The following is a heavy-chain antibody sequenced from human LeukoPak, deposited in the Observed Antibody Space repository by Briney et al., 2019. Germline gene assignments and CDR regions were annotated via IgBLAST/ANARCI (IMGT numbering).Heavy chain of an antibody. D-gene: IGHD3-22*01. CDR2: ISSDGTYI. V-gene: IGHV3-21*01. CDR1: GFTFNDYT. CDR3: ARDYYDSSASTTFDY. Sequence: PGGSLGLSCEASGFTFNDYTMNWVRQAPGKGLEWVSSISSDGTYIKYADPVKGRFSISRDNTKNSLFLEMRSLRVEDTAMYFCARDYYDSSASTTFDYWGQGNLVTVSS. J-gene: IGHJ4*02.